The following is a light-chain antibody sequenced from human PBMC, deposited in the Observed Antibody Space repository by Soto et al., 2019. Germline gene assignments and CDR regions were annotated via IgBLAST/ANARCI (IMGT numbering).Light chain of an antibody. CDR1: QSVSSY. CDR3: QQRSNWPLT. V-gene: IGKV3-11*01. CDR2: DAS. Sequence: EIGLTQSPATLSLSPGERATLSCRASQSVSSYVAWYQQKPGQAPRLLNYDASNRATGIPARFSGSGSGTDFTLTISSLEPEDFAVYYCQQRSNWPLTFGGGTKVDIK. J-gene: IGKJ4*01.